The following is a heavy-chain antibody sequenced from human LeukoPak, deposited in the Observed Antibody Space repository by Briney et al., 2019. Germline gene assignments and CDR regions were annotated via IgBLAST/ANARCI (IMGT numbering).Heavy chain of an antibody. D-gene: IGHD2-21*01. CDR3: AREAYKDWFDP. CDR2: IYYSGST. Sequence: SQTLSLTCTVSGGSISSGGYYWSWIRQHPGKGLEWIGYIYYSGSTYYNPSLKSRVTISVDTSKNQFSLQLNSVTPEDTAVYYCAREAYKDWFDPWGQGTLVTVSS. V-gene: IGHV4-31*03. J-gene: IGHJ5*02. CDR1: GGSISSGGYY.